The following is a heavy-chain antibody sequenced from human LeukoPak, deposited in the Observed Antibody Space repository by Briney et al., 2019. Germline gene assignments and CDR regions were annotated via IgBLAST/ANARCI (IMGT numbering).Heavy chain of an antibody. CDR2: ISSSSSYI. V-gene: IGHV3-21*01. J-gene: IGHJ4*02. D-gene: IGHD3-10*01. CDR1: GFTFSSYS. CDR3: ARDRAYYGSGSPYFDY. Sequence: GGSLRLSCAASGFTFSSYSINWVRQAPGKGLEWVSSISSSSSYIYYADSVKGRFTISRDNAKNSLYLQMNSLRAEDTAVYYCARDRAYYGSGSPYFDYWGQGTLVTVSS.